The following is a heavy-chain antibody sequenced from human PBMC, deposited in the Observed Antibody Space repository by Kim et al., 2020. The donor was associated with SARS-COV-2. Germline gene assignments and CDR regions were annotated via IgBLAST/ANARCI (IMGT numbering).Heavy chain of an antibody. V-gene: IGHV3-15*01. J-gene: IGHJ4*01. CDR3: TTVPVDASGYSFDY. CDR2: SKGKADGGTA. Sequence: GGSLRLSCAASGFTVSKAWMSWVRQAPGKGLEWVGRSKGKADGGTADYAEPVKGRFTISRDESENTLFLHMSSLQTDDTAVYYCTTVPVDASGYSFDYW. D-gene: IGHD5-12*01. CDR1: GFTVSKAW.